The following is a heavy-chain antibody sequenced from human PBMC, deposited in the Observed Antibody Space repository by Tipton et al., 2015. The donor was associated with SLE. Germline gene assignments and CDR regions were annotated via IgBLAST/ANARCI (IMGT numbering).Heavy chain of an antibody. CDR3: ARGTHFYGFYDS. Sequence: LRLSCTVSGGSINNTSSYWGFIRLPPGKGLEWIGYIYYSGSTNYNPSFKSRVTISLDMSRNQFSLKLISMTAADTAVYFYARGTHFYGFYDSWGQGTLVTVSP. D-gene: IGHD3-3*02. J-gene: IGHJ4*02. CDR1: GGSINNTSSY. CDR2: IYYSGST. V-gene: IGHV4-61*05.